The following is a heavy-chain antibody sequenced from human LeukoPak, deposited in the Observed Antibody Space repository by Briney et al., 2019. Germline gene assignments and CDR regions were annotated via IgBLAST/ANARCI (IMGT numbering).Heavy chain of an antibody. D-gene: IGHD4-17*01. J-gene: IGHJ4*02. V-gene: IGHV3-23*01. CDR2: ISGRGGST. Sequence: GGSLRLSCAASGITFGNFAMSWVRQAPGKGLESVSVISGRGGSTYYADSVKGRFTFSRDNSKNTLYLQMNSLRAEDTAVYYCAKDADDYVSYFDYWGPGTLVTVSS. CDR3: AKDADDYVSYFDY. CDR1: GITFGNFA.